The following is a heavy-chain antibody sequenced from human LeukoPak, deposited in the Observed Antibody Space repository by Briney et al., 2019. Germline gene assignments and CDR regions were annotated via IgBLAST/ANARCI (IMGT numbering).Heavy chain of an antibody. CDR1: GFILSTYT. D-gene: IGHD4-17*01. V-gene: IGHV3-48*04. J-gene: IGHJ5*02. Sequence: GGSLRLSCTASGFILSTYTMNWVRQAPGKGLEWVSNISSTSTTKYYADSVKGRFTISRDNSKNSLDLQMNRLTAEDTAVYYCARDRSLVDGDYGVWFDAWGQGSLVTVSS. CDR3: ARDRSLVDGDYGVWFDA. CDR2: ISSTSTTK.